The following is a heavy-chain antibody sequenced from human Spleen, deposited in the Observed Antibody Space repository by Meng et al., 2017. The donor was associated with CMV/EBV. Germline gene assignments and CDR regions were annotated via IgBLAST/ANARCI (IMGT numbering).Heavy chain of an antibody. V-gene: IGHV3-74*01. Sequence: GGSLRLSCAASGFTFSSYWMHWVRQAPGKGLVWVSHINSDGSSTSYADSVKGRFTISRDNAKNTLYLQMNSLRAEDSAVYYCARGLTLYYYYYAMDVWGQGTTVTVSS. J-gene: IGHJ6*02. CDR2: INSDGSST. D-gene: IGHD2/OR15-2a*01. CDR1: GFTFSSYW. CDR3: ARGLTLYYYYYAMDV.